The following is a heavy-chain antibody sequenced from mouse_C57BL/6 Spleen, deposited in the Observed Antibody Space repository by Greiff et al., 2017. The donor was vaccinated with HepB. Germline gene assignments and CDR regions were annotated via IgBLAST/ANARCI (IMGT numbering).Heavy chain of an antibody. CDR2: IHPSDSDT. J-gene: IGHJ1*03. CDR1: GYTFTSYW. V-gene: IGHV1-74*01. D-gene: IGHD1-1*01. CDR3: AIPSYGSSYWYFDV. Sequence: QVQLKQPGAELVKPGASVKVSCKASGYTFTSYWMHWVKQRPGQGLEWIGRIHPSDSDTNYNQKFKGKATLTVGKSSSTAYMQLSSLTSEDSAVYYCAIPSYGSSYWYFDVWGTGTTVTVSS.